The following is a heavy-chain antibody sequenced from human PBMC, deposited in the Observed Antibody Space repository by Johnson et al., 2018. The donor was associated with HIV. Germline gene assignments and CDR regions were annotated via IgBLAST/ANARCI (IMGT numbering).Heavy chain of an antibody. CDR1: DFTFSSYG. Sequence: VQLVESGGGVVQPGGSLRLSCAASDFTFSSYGMHWVRQAPGKGLEWVGRLKSRTDGETADYAAPVKGRFTISRDDSKNTLYLQMNSLKTEDTALYYCTTDVPGGPYYNAFDIWGQGTMVTVSS. D-gene: IGHD1-26*01. V-gene: IGHV3-15*07. J-gene: IGHJ3*02. CDR2: LKSRTDGETA. CDR3: TTDVPGGPYYNAFDI.